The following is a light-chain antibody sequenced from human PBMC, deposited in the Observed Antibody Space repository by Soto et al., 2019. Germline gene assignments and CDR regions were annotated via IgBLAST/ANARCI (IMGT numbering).Light chain of an antibody. CDR1: QTISSW. J-gene: IGKJ1*01. CDR2: KAS. V-gene: IGKV1-5*03. CDR3: QHYNSYSEA. Sequence: DIQMTQSRPTRSGSXXDRVXITCLASQTISSWLAWYQQKPGKAPKXXIYKASTLKSGVPSRFSGSGSGTEFTLTISSLQPDDFATYYCQHYNSYSEAFGQGTKVDI.